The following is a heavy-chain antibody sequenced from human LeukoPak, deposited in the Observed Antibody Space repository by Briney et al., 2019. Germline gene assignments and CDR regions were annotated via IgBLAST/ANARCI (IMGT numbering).Heavy chain of an antibody. CDR1: GGSFSGSY. J-gene: IGHJ4*02. CDR3: ATIYGYFSDFDS. Sequence: PSETLSLTCAVYGGSFSGSYWNWIRQPPGKGLQWIGEVTHDGRINYNPSLRGRVTISVDTSMNQFSLRLTSVTAADTAVYYCATIYGYFSDFDSWSQGTLVTVSS. CDR2: VTHDGRI. D-gene: IGHD4-17*01. V-gene: IGHV4-34*01.